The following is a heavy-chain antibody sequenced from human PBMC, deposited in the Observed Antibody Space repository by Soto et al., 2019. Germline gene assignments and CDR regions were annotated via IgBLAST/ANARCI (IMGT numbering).Heavy chain of an antibody. CDR2: ISGSGGST. J-gene: IGHJ3*02. V-gene: IGHV3-23*01. Sequence: PGGSLRLSCAASGFTFSSYAMSWVRQPPGKGLEWVSAISGSGGSTYYADSVKGRFTISRDNSKNTLYLQMNSLRAEDTAVYYCAKAGYSYGYGTTIPTGGFDIWGQGTMVTVSS. CDR3: AKAGYSYGYGTTIPTGGFDI. CDR1: GFTFSSYA. D-gene: IGHD5-18*01.